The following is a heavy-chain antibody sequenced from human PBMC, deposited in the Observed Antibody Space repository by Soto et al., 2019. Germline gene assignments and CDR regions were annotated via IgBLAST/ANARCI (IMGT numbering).Heavy chain of an antibody. V-gene: IGHV4-39*01. CDR3: AWHYRDYVDWWFDP. Sequence: QLQLQESGPGLVKPSETLSLPCTVSGGSISSSSYYWGWIRQPPGKGLEWIGSIYYSGSNYYNPTLQRRVTISIDTSKNQSSLKLTSVTAADTAVHYCAWHYRDYVDWWFDPWGQGTLVTVSS. J-gene: IGHJ5*02. D-gene: IGHD4-17*01. CDR1: GGSISSSSYY. CDR2: IYYSGSN.